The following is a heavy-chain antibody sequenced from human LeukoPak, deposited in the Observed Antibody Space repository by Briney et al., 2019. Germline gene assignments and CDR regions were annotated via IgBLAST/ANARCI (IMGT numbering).Heavy chain of an antibody. CDR2: IYCDGSTT. V-gene: IGHV3-74*01. D-gene: IGHD6-19*01. J-gene: IGHJ4*02. CDR3: ARGIGSGWYLD. Sequence: GESLRLSCAASGVTFSSYYLHWFRQAPGKGLEWVSHIYCDGSTTNYADSVKGRFTISRDNAKNTLYLQMNSLRAEDTVVYYCARGIGSGWYLDLGQGTLVTVSS. CDR1: GVTFSSYY.